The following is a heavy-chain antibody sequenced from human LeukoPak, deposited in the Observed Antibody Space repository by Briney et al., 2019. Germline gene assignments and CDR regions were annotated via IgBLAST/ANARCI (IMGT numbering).Heavy chain of an antibody. V-gene: IGHV3-23*01. J-gene: IGHJ4*02. CDR3: AKEMDLSRYCSSTNCHPFDF. CDR2: ISGSGGST. Sequence: PGGSLRLSCAASGFTFSSYAMSWVRQAPGKGLEWVSAISGSGGSTYYADSVKGRFIISRDNAKNSLYLQMGSLSTEDTAFYYCAKEMDLSRYCSSTNCHPFDFWGQGTLVTVSS. CDR1: GFTFSSYA. D-gene: IGHD2-2*01.